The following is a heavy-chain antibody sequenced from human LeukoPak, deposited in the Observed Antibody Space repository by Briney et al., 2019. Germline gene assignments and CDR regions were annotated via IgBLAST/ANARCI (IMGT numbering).Heavy chain of an antibody. CDR3: AREASSGDLEY. Sequence: PGGSLRLSCAASGFTFSSYAMSWVRQAPGKGLEWVSSISSSAGTIYYTDSVKGRFTISRDNAKNSLYLQMNSLRAEDTAVYYCAREASSGDLEYWGQGTLVTVSS. J-gene: IGHJ4*02. V-gene: IGHV3-48*03. CDR2: ISSSAGTI. CDR1: GFTFSSYA. D-gene: IGHD4-17*01.